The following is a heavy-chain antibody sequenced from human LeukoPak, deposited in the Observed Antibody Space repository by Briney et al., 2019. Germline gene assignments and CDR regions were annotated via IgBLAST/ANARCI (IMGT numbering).Heavy chain of an antibody. CDR3: ARDGVIVVVAEGFDY. CDR1: GFTFSSYW. Sequence: GGSLRLSCAASGFTFSSYWMSWVRQAPGKGLEWVANIKQDGSEKYYVDSVKGRFTISRDNAENSLYLQMNSLRAEDTAVYYCARDGVIVVVAEGFDYWGQGTLVTVSS. D-gene: IGHD2-15*01. CDR2: IKQDGSEK. V-gene: IGHV3-7*01. J-gene: IGHJ4*02.